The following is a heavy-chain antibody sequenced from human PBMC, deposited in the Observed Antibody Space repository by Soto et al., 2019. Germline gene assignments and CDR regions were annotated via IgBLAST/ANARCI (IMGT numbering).Heavy chain of an antibody. CDR2: IYWDDDK. Sequence: QITLKESGPRLVTPTETLTLTCSFSGFSLSTNGVAVGWIRQPPGKALEWLALIYWDDDKRYSPSLKSRLTITRDTSKNQVVLTMTNMDPVDTATYYCAHRYTVSYAFDYWGQGTPVTVSS. D-gene: IGHD1-26*01. CDR3: AHRYTVSYAFDY. CDR1: GFSLSTNGVA. V-gene: IGHV2-5*02. J-gene: IGHJ4*02.